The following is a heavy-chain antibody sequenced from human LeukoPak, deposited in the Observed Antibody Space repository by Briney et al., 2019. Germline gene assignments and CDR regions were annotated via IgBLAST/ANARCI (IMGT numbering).Heavy chain of an antibody. Sequence: GASVKVSCKASGGTFSSYAISWVRQAPGQGLEWMGGIIPIFGTANYAQKFQGRVTITTGESTSTAYMELSSLRSEDTAVYYCAREGRLGELSLQFDYWGQGTLVTVSS. J-gene: IGHJ4*02. CDR1: GGTFSSYA. V-gene: IGHV1-69*05. D-gene: IGHD3-16*02. CDR2: IIPIFGTA. CDR3: AREGRLGELSLQFDY.